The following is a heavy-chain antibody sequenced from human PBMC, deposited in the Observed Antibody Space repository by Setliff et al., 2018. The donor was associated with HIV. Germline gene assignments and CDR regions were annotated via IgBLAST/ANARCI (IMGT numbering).Heavy chain of an antibody. J-gene: IGHJ4*02. D-gene: IGHD2-15*01. CDR1: GGTFSSYP. CDR2: IIPIFGTT. V-gene: IGHV1-69*13. CDR3: ARVMEDCINGNCYVFDY. Sequence: SVKVSCKASGGTFSSYPISWVRQPPGQGLEWMGGIIPIFGTTHYAQKFQGRVTVTADESTSTAYMQLSSLRAEDTAVYYCARVMEDCINGNCYVFDYWGQGTLVTVSS.